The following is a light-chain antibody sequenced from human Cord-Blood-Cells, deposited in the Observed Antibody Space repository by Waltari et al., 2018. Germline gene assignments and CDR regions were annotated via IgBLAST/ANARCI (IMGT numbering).Light chain of an antibody. J-gene: IGKJ2*01. Sequence: EIVMTQSPATLSVSPGERATLSCRASQSVSSNLAWYQQKPGQAPRRRIYGASTRATGIPARFSGRGSGTEFTLTISSLQSEDFAVYYCQQYNNWPPYTFGQGTKLEIK. CDR1: QSVSSN. CDR2: GAS. V-gene: IGKV3-15*01. CDR3: QQYNNWPPYT.